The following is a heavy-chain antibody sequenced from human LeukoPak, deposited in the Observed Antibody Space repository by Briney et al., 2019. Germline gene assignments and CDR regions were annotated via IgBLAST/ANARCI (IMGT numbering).Heavy chain of an antibody. CDR3: AGHHPRNTVDF. CDR2: ISDRDGA. D-gene: IGHD2/OR15-2a*01. J-gene: IGHJ4*02. Sequence: PSETLSLTCTVSGGSISNYYWSWIRQPPGKGLEWIGYISDRDGATYNPSLKSRVTMSVDTSKTHFSLKLNSVTAADTAVYYCAGHHPRNTVDFWGQGTLVTVSS. V-gene: IGHV4-59*08. CDR1: GGSISNYY.